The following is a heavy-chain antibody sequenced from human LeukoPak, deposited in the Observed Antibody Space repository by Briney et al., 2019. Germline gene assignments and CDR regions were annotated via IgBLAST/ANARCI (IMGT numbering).Heavy chain of an antibody. V-gene: IGHV4-38-2*02. Sequence: SETLSLTCTVSGYSISSGYYWGWIRQPPGKGLEWIGSIYHSGSTYYTPSLKSRVTISVDTSKNQFSLKLSSVTAADTAVYYCARGGPSSDYWGQGTLVTVSS. D-gene: IGHD1-26*01. CDR3: ARGGPSSDY. CDR2: IYHSGST. J-gene: IGHJ4*02. CDR1: GYSISSGYY.